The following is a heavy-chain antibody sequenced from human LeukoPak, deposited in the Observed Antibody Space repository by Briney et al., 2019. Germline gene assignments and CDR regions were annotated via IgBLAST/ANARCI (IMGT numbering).Heavy chain of an antibody. CDR1: GFTFSSYG. CDR2: IRYDGSNK. Sequence: GGSLRLSCAASGFTFSSYGMHWVRQAPGKGLEWVAFIRYDGSNKYYADPVKGRFTISRDNSKNTLYLQMNSLRAEDTAVYYCAKDATIYDSWIFCNYWGQGTLVAVSS. V-gene: IGHV3-30*02. CDR3: AKDATIYDSWIFCNY. J-gene: IGHJ4*02. D-gene: IGHD3-3*01.